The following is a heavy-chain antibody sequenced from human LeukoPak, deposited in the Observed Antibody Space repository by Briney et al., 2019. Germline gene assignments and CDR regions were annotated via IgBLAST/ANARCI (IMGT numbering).Heavy chain of an antibody. CDR1: GFTFSSYS. D-gene: IGHD3-22*01. J-gene: IGHJ4*02. Sequence: PGGSLRLSCAASGFTFSSYSMNWVRQAPGKGLEWVSYISSSSSTIYYADSVKGRLTISRDNSKNTLYLQMNSLRSEDTAVYYCAADSSRDYFDYWGQGTLVTVSS. V-gene: IGHV3-48*01. CDR2: ISSSSSTI. CDR3: AADSSRDYFDY.